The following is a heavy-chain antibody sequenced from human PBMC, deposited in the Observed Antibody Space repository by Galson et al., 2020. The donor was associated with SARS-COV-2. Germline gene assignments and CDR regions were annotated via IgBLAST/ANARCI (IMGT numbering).Heavy chain of an antibody. J-gene: IGHJ4*02. CDR3: ARGQIRKDYGDSSGYYLSF. CDR1: GFPFSTYQ. D-gene: IGHD3-22*01. Sequence: GGSLRLSCAASGFPFSTYQKTRVRQAPGKGLEWVSYISSSGSTIYYADSVKGRFTISRDNAKNSLYLQMNSLRAEDTAVYYCARGQIRKDYGDSSGYYLSFWGQGSLVTVSS. V-gene: IGHV3-48*03. CDR2: ISSSGSTI.